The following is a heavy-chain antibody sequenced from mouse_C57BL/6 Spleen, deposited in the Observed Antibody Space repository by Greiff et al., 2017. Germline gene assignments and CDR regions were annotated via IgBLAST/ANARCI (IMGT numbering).Heavy chain of an antibody. Sequence: VQLKESGAELVRPGASVKLSCTASGFNINDYYMHWVKQRPEQGLEWIGRIDPEDGDTEYAPKFQGKATMTADTSSTTAYLQLSNLTSEDPAVYYCTPLLWVRRGYCFDYWGQGTPLTVSS. CDR2: IDPEDGDT. V-gene: IGHV14-1*01. J-gene: IGHJ2*01. CDR1: GFNINDYY. CDR3: TPLLWVRRGYCFDY. D-gene: IGHD2-14*01.